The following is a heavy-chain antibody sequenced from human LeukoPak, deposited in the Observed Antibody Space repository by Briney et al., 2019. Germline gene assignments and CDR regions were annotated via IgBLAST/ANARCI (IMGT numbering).Heavy chain of an antibody. D-gene: IGHD6-19*01. CDR3: AKDPVVFHGGSGWHYFDY. V-gene: IGHV3-23*01. J-gene: IGHJ4*02. CDR2: IGGSGGGT. CDR1: GFSFSSFA. Sequence: PSGGSLRLSCAASGFSFSSFAMSWVRQAPGKGLEWVSLIGGSGGGTNYADSVYADSVKGRFTISRDNSRNTLYLQMNSLRVEDTAVYYCAKDPVVFHGGSGWHYFDYWGQGTLVTVSS.